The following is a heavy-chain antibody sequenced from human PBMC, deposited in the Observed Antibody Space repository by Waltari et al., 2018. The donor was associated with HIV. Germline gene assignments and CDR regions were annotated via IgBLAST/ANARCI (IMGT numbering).Heavy chain of an antibody. J-gene: IGHJ4*02. V-gene: IGHV3-30*02. CDR2: IHYDGLNK. CDR3: VKTGVGGRFFHY. Sequence: VQLVESGGGVVQPGGSLRLSCAASGFTFRKYGIHWVRQASGKGLEWVAFIHYDGLNKDSADSVKGRFTISRDNYKNTVYLHMNSLRAEDTAVYYCVKTGVGGRFFHYWGQGTLVTVSS. D-gene: IGHD1-26*01. CDR1: GFTFRKYG.